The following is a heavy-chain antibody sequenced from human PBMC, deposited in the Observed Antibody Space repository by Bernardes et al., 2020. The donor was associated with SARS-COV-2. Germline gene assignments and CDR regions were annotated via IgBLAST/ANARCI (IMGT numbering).Heavy chain of an antibody. Sequence: GGSLRLSCAASGLSFSSYAMTWVRQAPGKGLEWVSGISGSGGNTHYADSVKGRITISRDNSKNTVFLQLDGLRAEDTAIYYCAKGETSGPLGYYFDSWGQGTLVTVSS. CDR3: AKGETSGPLGYYFDS. D-gene: IGHD5-12*01. V-gene: IGHV3-23*01. CDR1: GLSFSSYA. CDR2: ISGSGGNT. J-gene: IGHJ4*02.